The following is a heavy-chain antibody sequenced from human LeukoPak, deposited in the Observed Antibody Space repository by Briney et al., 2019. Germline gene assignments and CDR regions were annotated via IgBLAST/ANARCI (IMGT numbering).Heavy chain of an antibody. CDR3: ASWGLDYDILTGGY. D-gene: IGHD3-9*01. Sequence: SETLSLTCTVSGGSISSYYWSWIRQPPGKGLEWIGNIYYSGNTNYNPSLKSRVTISVDTSKNQFSLKLTSVTAADTAVYYCASWGLDYDILTGGYWGQGTLVTVSS. CDR2: IYYSGNT. CDR1: GGSISSYY. J-gene: IGHJ4*02. V-gene: IGHV4-59*01.